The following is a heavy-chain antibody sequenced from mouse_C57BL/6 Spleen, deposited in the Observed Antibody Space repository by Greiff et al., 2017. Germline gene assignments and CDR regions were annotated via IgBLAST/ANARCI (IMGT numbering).Heavy chain of an antibody. J-gene: IGHJ2*01. D-gene: IGHD1-1*01. CDR2: INPNNGGT. V-gene: IGHV1-22*01. CDR3: ALLTTVVATDY. Sequence: VQLKESGPELVKPGASVKMSCKASGYTFTDYNMHWVKQSHGKSLEWIGYINPNNGGTSYNQKFKGKATLTVNKSSSTAYMELRSLTSEDSAVYYCALLTTVVATDYWGQGTTLTVSS. CDR1: GYTFTDYN.